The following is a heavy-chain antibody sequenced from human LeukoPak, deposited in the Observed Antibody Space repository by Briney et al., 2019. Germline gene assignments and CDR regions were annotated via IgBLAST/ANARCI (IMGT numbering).Heavy chain of an antibody. V-gene: IGHV3-48*01. CDR3: AREKGRPQLAKPIMDV. CDR2: ISSSSGTI. CDR1: GFTFSSYS. Sequence: PGGSLRLSCAASGFTFSSYSMNWVRQAPGKGLEWVSYISSSSGTIYYADSVKGRFTISRDNAKNPLYLQMNSLRAEDTAVYYCAREKGRPQLAKPIMDVWGKGTTVTVSS. D-gene: IGHD6-13*01. J-gene: IGHJ6*03.